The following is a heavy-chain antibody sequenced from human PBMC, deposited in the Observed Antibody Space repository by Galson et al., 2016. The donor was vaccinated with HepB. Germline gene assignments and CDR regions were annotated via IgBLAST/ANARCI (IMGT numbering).Heavy chain of an antibody. Sequence: SLRLSCAGSGFTFSNAWMSWIRLAPGKGLEWVGRIKSKTDGGTTDHAAPVTGRFTISRDDSKNTLYLQMNSLKIEDTAVYYCTRDTRYSKDPYYYYGMDVWGQGTTVTVSS. CDR3: TRDTRYSKDPYYYYGMDV. CDR1: GFTFSNAW. D-gene: IGHD5-12*01. J-gene: IGHJ6*02. CDR2: IKSKTDGGTT. V-gene: IGHV3-15*01.